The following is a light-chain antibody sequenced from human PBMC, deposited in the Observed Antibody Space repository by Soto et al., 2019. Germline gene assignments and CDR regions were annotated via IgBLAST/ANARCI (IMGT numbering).Light chain of an antibody. V-gene: IGKV1-33*01. CDR1: QDISNY. CDR2: DAS. J-gene: IGKJ1*01. CDR3: QQYDTLPPWT. Sequence: DIQMTQSPSSLSASVGDRVTITCQASQDISNYLNWYQQKPGKAPKLLIYDASNLETGVPSRFSGSGSGTDFTFTISSLQPEDIATYYCQQYDTLPPWTFGQWNKVEIK.